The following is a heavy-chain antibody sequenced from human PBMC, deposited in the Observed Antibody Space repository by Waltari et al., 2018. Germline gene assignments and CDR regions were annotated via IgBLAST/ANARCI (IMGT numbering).Heavy chain of an antibody. Sequence: EVQMVETGGGLIQPGGSLRLSCAVSGFSVISNYMTWVRQPPGKGLEWVSYIYSGGSTYCADSGKGRFTISRDNSKNTLYLQMNNLRAEDTAVYYCARENSGSYGEFDFWGQGTLVTVSS. CDR2: IYSGGST. V-gene: IGHV3-53*02. CDR1: GFSVISNY. CDR3: ARENSGSYGEFDF. J-gene: IGHJ4*02. D-gene: IGHD1-26*01.